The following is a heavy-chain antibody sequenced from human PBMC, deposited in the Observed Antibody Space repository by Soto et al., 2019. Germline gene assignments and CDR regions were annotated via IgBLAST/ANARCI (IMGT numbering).Heavy chain of an antibody. V-gene: IGHV3-23*01. CDR3: AKDQVAARCYYYYGMDV. D-gene: IGHD6-6*01. Sequence: EVQLLESGGGLVQPGGSLRLSCAASGFTFSNYAMSWVRQAPGKGLEWVSSISSSGGTIYYADSVKGRFTISRDNSKNTLYLQVNSLRAEDTAIYFCAKDQVAARCYYYYGMDVWGQGTTVTVSS. CDR2: ISSSGGTI. J-gene: IGHJ6*02. CDR1: GFTFSNYA.